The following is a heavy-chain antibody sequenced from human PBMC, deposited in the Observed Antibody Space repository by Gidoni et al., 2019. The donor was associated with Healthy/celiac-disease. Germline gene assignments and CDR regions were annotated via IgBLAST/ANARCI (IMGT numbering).Heavy chain of an antibody. CDR1: GFTFSSYS. Sequence: EVQLVESGGGLVQPGGSLRLSCAASGFTFSSYSMNWVRQAPGKGLGWVSYISSSSSTIYYADSVKGRFTISRDNAKNSLYLQMNSLRAEDTAVYYCARSAKDIMGLYYYYGMDVWGQGTTVTVSS. V-gene: IGHV3-48*01. CDR3: ARSAKDIMGLYYYYGMDV. J-gene: IGHJ6*02. CDR2: ISSSSSTI. D-gene: IGHD5-12*01.